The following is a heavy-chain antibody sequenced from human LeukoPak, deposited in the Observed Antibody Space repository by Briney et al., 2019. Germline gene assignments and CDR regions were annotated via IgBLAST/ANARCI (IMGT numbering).Heavy chain of an antibody. Sequence: SETLSLTCTVSGGSISSYHWSWIRQPPGKGLEWIGYIYYSGSTNYNPSLKSRVTISVDTSKNQFSLKLSSVTAADTAVYYCARGPNWNLFDYWGQGTLVTVSS. J-gene: IGHJ4*02. CDR1: GGSISSYH. D-gene: IGHD1-1*01. CDR3: ARGPNWNLFDY. V-gene: IGHV4-59*01. CDR2: IYYSGST.